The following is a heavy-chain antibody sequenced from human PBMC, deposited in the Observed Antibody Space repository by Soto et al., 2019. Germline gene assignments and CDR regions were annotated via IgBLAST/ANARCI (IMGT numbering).Heavy chain of an antibody. Sequence: QVQLVQSGAEVKKPGASVKVSCKASGYTFTSYGISWVREAPGQGLEWMGWISAYNGNTNYAQKLQGRVTMTTDTSTSTAYMELRSLRSDDTAVYYCARVSRALGYCSSTSCYGEADYWGQGTLVTVSS. V-gene: IGHV1-18*01. D-gene: IGHD2-2*01. CDR2: ISAYNGNT. CDR1: GYTFTSYG. J-gene: IGHJ4*02. CDR3: ARVSRALGYCSSTSCYGEADY.